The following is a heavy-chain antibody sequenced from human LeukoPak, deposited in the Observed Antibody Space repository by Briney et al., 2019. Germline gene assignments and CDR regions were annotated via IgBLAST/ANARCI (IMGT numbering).Heavy chain of an antibody. CDR1: GYTFTSYY. J-gene: IGHJ6*03. V-gene: IGHV1-46*01. CDR3: ARDPGIAAAGNWYYYYMDV. D-gene: IGHD6-13*01. CDR2: INPSGGSR. Sequence: ASVKVSCKASGYTFTSYYMHWVRQAPGQGLEWMGIINPSGGSRSYAQKFQGRVTMTRDMSTSTVYMELSSLRSEDTAVYYCARDPGIAAAGNWYYYYMDVWGKGTTVTVSS.